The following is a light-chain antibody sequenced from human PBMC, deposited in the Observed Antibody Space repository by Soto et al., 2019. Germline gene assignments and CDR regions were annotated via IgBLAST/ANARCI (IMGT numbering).Light chain of an antibody. CDR2: SNN. V-gene: IGLV1-44*01. Sequence: QSVLTQPPSGSGNPGQRVTISCSGSSSNIGSNTVNWYQQLPGTAPKLLIYSNNQRPSGVPDRFSGSKSGTSASLAISGLQSEDEADYYCAAWDDSLNAYVFGTGTKLTVL. J-gene: IGLJ1*01. CDR1: SSNIGSNT. CDR3: AAWDDSLNAYV.